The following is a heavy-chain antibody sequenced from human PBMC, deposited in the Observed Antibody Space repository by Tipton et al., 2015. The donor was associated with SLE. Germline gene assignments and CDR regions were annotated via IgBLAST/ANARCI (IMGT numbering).Heavy chain of an antibody. V-gene: IGHV4-39*01. D-gene: IGHD6-13*01. J-gene: IGHJ4*02. CDR1: GGSLSSYY. Sequence: TLSLTCTVSGGSLSSYYWGWIRQPPGKGLEWIGSIYYSGSTYYNPSLKSRVTISVDTSKNQFSLKLSSVTAADTAVYYCARVGYSSSWYGGGFDYWGQGTLVTVSS. CDR2: IYYSGST. CDR3: ARVGYSSSWYGGGFDY.